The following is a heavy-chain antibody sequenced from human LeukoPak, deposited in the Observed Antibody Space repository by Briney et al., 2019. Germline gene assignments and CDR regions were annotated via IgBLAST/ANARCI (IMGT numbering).Heavy chain of an antibody. D-gene: IGHD1-26*01. CDR3: AAGVVGATTRDFDY. J-gene: IGHJ4*02. CDR1: GGSISSKNW. V-gene: IGHV4-4*02. CDR2: IYHSGST. Sequence: SETLSLTCAVSGGSISSKNWWSWVRQAPGKGLEWIGEIYHSGSTFYNPSLKSRVTISVDKSKNQFSLKLTSVTAADTAVYYCAAGVVGATTRDFDYWGQGTLVTVSS.